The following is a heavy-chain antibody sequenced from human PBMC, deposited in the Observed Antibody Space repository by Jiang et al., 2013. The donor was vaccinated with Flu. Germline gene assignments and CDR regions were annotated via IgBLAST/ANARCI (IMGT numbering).Heavy chain of an antibody. CDR2: IIPILGIA. D-gene: IGHD6-13*01. CDR1: GGTFSSYT. CDR3: ARWGVAGAGRNPIAAAGRVFDP. V-gene: IGHV1-69*02. Sequence: GAEVKKPGSSVKVSCKASGGTFSSYTISWVRQAPGQGLEWMGRIIPILGIANYAQKFQGRVTITADKSTSTAYMELSSLRSEDTAVYYCARWGVAGAGRNPIAAAGRVFDPWGQGTLVTVSS. J-gene: IGHJ5*02.